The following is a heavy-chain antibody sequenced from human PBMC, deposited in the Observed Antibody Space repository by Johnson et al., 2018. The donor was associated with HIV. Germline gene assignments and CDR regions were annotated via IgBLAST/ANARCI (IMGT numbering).Heavy chain of an antibody. CDR1: GFTFDDYG. D-gene: IGHD3-16*02. CDR2: INWNGGST. CDR3: ARDLSGWTFGGVIESEAFDI. V-gene: IGHV3-20*04. Sequence: VQLVESGGGVVRPGGSLRLSCAASGFTFDDYGMSWVRQAPGKGLEWVSGINWNGGSTGYADSVKGRFTIPRDNARNSLYLQMNSLSTEDTALYYCARDLSGWTFGGVIESEAFDIWGQGTMVTVSS. J-gene: IGHJ3*02.